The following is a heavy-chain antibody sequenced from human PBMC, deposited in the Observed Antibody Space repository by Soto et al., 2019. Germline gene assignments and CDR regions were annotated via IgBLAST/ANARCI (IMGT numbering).Heavy chain of an antibody. D-gene: IGHD4-17*01. CDR2: IYPGDSDT. Sequence: PGESQKLSCKGSGYRYTSYWIGWVRQMPGKGLEWMGIIYPGDSDTRYSPSFQGQVTISADKSISTAYLQWSSLKASDTAMYYCASGGGTVTRLHDAFDIWGQGTMVTVSS. CDR3: ASGGGTVTRLHDAFDI. J-gene: IGHJ3*02. V-gene: IGHV5-51*01. CDR1: GYRYTSYW.